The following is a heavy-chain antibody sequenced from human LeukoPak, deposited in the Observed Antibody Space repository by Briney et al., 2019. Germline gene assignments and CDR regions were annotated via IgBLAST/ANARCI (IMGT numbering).Heavy chain of an antibody. Sequence: GRSLRLSCVGSGFTYSDYAIHWVRQAPGKGLEWVAVASHDEVGKQFADSVKGRFILSRDNSRDSVHLQMNRLRDEDTGVYYCAKDRGYGEHEPFESWGQGSLVAVSS. J-gene: IGHJ4*02. CDR2: ASHDEVGK. CDR1: GFTYSDYA. V-gene: IGHV3-30*18. CDR3: AKDRGYGEHEPFES. D-gene: IGHD4-17*01.